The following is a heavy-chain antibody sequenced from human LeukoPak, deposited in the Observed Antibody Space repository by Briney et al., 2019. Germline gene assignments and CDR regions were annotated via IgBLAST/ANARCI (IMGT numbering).Heavy chain of an antibody. V-gene: IGHV4-59*01. CDR1: GGSISSYY. CDR2: IYYSGST. D-gene: IGHD3-22*01. J-gene: IGHJ5*02. Sequence: SETLSLTCTVSGGSISSYYWSWIRQPPGKGLEWIGYIYYSGSTNYNPSLKSRVTISVDTSKNQFSLKLSSVTAADTAVYYCARDQTYYCDSSGYRHNWFDPWGQGTLVTVSS. CDR3: ARDQTYYCDSSGYRHNWFDP.